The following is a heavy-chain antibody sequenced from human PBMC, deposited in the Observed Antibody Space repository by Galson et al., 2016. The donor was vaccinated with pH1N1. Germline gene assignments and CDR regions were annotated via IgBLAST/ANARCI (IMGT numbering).Heavy chain of an antibody. J-gene: IGHJ3*02. CDR1: GFTFSSYS. D-gene: IGHD4/OR15-4a*01. Sequence: SLRLSCAASGFTFSSYSMNWVRQAPGKGLEWFSYISLSSSIIHYADSVKGRFIISRDSAKNSLYLQMNSLRAEDTALYYCAREGLWPGVDAFDIWGQGTMVTVSS. V-gene: IGHV3-48*04. CDR2: ISLSSSII. CDR3: AREGLWPGVDAFDI.